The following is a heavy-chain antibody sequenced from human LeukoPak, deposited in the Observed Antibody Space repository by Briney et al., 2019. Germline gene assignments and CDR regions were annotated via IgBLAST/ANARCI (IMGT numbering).Heavy chain of an antibody. Sequence: ASVKVSCKASGYTFTSYYMHWVRQAPGQGLEWMGIINPSGGSTSYAQEFQGRVTMTRDMSTSTVYMELSSLRSEDTAVYYCARGLVGATFSYYYYYMDVWGKGTTVTVSS. CDR2: INPSGGST. D-gene: IGHD1-26*01. J-gene: IGHJ6*03. CDR1: GYTFTSYY. CDR3: ARGLVGATFSYYYYYMDV. V-gene: IGHV1-46*01.